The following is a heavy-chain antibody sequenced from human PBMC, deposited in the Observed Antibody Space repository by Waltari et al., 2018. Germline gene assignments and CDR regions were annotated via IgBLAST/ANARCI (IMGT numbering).Heavy chain of an antibody. Sequence: VQLQESGSGLVKPSAPLSLTCRVVGGSINNYFWKWIRQPPGKGLQRIGYIRLTGITTSNPPLESRVTRAVDTSKGLLSLTLTSVGATDTAVYLCARWDSLGRYFGGWGQGTPFTVSS. CDR2: IRLTGIT. J-gene: IGHJ4*02. V-gene: IGHV4-59*08. CDR3: ARWDSLGRYFGG. CDR1: GGSINNYF. D-gene: IGHD1-20*01.